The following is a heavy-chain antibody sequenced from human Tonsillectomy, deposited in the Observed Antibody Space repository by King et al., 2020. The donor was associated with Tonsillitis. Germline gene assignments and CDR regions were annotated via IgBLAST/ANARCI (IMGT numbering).Heavy chain of an antibody. CDR2: SKSKTDGGAT. CDR1: GFTFSSAW. J-gene: IGHJ4*02. D-gene: IGHD6-19*01. CDR3: TTEFSGWVMFDY. V-gene: IGHV3-15*01. Sequence: QLVQSGGGLVKPGGSLRLSCAASGFTFSSAWVSWGRQAPGKGLEGVGRSKSKTDGGATDYAAPVNGRCTISRDDSKNTLYLHMNSLKTEDTALYYCTTEFSGWVMFDYWGQGTLVTVSS.